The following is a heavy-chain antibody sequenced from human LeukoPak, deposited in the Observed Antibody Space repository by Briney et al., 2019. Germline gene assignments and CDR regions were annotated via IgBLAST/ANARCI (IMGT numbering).Heavy chain of an antibody. CDR1: GFTFSNYW. V-gene: IGHV3-74*01. J-gene: IGHJ4*02. D-gene: IGHD6-19*01. CDR2: INPDGSTI. CDR3: ARDSIAVAGCFDS. Sequence: GGSLRLSCAASGFTFSNYWVHWVRQAPGKGLVWVSRINPDGSTINYADSVKGRFTISRDNSKNTLSLQMNSLRAEDTAVYYCARDSIAVAGCFDSWGQGTLVTVSS.